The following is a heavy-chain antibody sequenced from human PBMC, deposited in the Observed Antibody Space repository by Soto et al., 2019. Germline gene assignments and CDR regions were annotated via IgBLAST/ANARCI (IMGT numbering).Heavy chain of an antibody. CDR2: IYYSGST. CDR1: GGSSRSGAYY. D-gene: IGHD3-3*01. V-gene: IGHV4-31*03. CDR3: ARGITIFGVVYFDF. Sequence: SETLSLSCTVSGGSSRSGAYYWSWIRQHPGKGLEWIGYIYYSGSTYYNPSLKSRVSISADTSKNQFSLKLSSVTAADTAVYYCARGITIFGVVYFDFWGQGTLVTVS. J-gene: IGHJ4*02.